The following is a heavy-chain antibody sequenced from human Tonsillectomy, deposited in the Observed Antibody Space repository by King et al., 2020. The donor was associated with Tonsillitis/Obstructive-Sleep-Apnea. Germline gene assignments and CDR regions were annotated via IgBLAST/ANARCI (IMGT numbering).Heavy chain of an antibody. J-gene: IGHJ6*03. Sequence: VQLQQWGAGLLKPSETLSLTCAVYGGSFSGYYWSWIRQPPGKGLEWIGEINHSGSTNYNPSLKSRVTISVDTSKNQFSLKLISVTAADTAVYYCARGRGGNWNYYYYMDVWGKGTTVTVSS. CDR1: GGSFSGYY. D-gene: IGHD4-23*01. CDR3: ARGRGGNWNYYYYMDV. V-gene: IGHV4-34*01. CDR2: INHSGST.